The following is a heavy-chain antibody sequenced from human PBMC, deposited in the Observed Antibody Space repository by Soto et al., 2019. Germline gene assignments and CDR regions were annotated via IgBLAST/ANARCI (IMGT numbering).Heavy chain of an antibody. CDR2: ISWNSGSI. CDR1: GFTFDDYA. D-gene: IGHD6-19*01. V-gene: IGHV3-9*01. J-gene: IGHJ4*02. CDR3: AKDRRSSGWYDFDY. Sequence: SLRLSCAASGFTFDDYAMHWVRQAPGKGLEWVSGISWNSGSIGYADSVKGRFTISRDNAKNSLYLQMNSLRAEDTALYYCAKDRRSSGWYDFDYWGQGTLVTVPS.